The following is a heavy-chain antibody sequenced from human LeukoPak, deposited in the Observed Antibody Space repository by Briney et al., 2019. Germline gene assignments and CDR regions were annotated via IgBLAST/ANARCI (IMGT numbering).Heavy chain of an antibody. CDR2: ISSSGTTI. J-gene: IGHJ4*02. Sequence: GGSLRLSCAASGFTFSDYYMSWIRQAPGKGLEWVSYISSSGTTIYYADSVKGRFTISRDNAKNSLYLQMNSLRVEDTAVYYCATYYYDSSGYFDYWGQGTLVTVSS. V-gene: IGHV3-11*01. D-gene: IGHD3-22*01. CDR1: GFTFSDYY. CDR3: ATYYYDSSGYFDY.